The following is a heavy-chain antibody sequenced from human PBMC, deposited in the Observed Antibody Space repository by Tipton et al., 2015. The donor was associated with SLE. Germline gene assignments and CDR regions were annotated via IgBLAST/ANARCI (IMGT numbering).Heavy chain of an antibody. CDR1: GFSFSNAC. CDR2: IRSIAYGGTT. CDR3: TRGGTY. Sequence: SLRLSCAASGFSFSNACMSWVRQAPGKGLEWVGFIRSIAYGGTTEYAASVKGRFTISRDDSKSIAYLQMNSLKTEDTAIYYCTRGGTYWGQGTLVTVSS. J-gene: IGHJ4*02. D-gene: IGHD1-1*01. V-gene: IGHV3-49*04.